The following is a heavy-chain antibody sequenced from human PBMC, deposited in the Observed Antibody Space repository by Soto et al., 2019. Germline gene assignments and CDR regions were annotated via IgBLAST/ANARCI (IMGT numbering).Heavy chain of an antibody. J-gene: IGHJ4*01. V-gene: IGHV1-8*01. Sequence: QVQLVQSGAEVKKPGASVKVSCKASGYTFTSYDSNWVRQATGQGLEWMGWMNPNSGNTGYAQKYQGRVTMTRNTSISTAYMELSSLRSEDTAVYYCAGVWGYSYGPYYFDYWGQGTLVTVSS. D-gene: IGHD5-18*01. CDR2: MNPNSGNT. CDR3: AGVWGYSYGPYYFDY. CDR1: GYTFTSYD.